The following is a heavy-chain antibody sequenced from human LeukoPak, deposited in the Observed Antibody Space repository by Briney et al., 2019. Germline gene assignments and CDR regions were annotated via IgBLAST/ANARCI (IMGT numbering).Heavy chain of an antibody. Sequence: GGSLRLSCAVSGFIFKDFPMTWVRQAPGKGLEWISGISAGGDLTFHADSLKGRFTISRDNYKNTLYLQMDSLRAEDTAVYYCAKSLFTSAAGSGRASDIWGQGTMVTVSS. D-gene: IGHD3-10*01. V-gene: IGHV3-23*01. J-gene: IGHJ3*02. CDR1: GFIFKDFP. CDR3: AKSLFTSAAGSGRASDI. CDR2: ISAGGDLT.